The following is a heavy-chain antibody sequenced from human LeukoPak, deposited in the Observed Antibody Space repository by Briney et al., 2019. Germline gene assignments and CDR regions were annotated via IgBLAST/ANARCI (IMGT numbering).Heavy chain of an antibody. CDR1: GGSISSYH. J-gene: IGHJ6*02. V-gene: IGHV4-59*01. CDR3: AREVAIFGVLDV. D-gene: IGHD3-3*01. Sequence: PSETLSLTCTVSGGSISSYHWSWIRQPPGKGLEWIGYIYYSGSTNYNPSLKSRVTISVDTSKNQFSLKLSSVTAADTAVYYCAREVAIFGVLDVWGQGTTVTVSS. CDR2: IYYSGST.